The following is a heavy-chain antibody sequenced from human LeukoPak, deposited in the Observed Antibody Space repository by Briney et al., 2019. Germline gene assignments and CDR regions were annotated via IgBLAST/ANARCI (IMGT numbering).Heavy chain of an antibody. CDR2: IYHSGST. V-gene: IGHV4-38-2*02. J-gene: IGHJ5*02. Sequence: PSETLSLTCTVSGYSISSGYYWGWIRQPPGKGLEWIGSIYHSGSTYYNPSLKSRVTISVDTSKNQFSLKLSSVTAADTAVYYCAKDPVIWTTVVSHQWFDPWGQGTLVTVSS. CDR3: AKDPVIWTTVVSHQWFDP. D-gene: IGHD4-23*01. CDR1: GYSISSGYY.